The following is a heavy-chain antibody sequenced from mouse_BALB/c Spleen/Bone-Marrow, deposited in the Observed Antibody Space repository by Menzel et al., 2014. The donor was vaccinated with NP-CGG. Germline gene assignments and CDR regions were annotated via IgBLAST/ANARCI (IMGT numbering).Heavy chain of an antibody. CDR1: GYTFTSYW. Sequence: VQLQQSGAELVKPGASVKLSCKTSGYTFTSYWIQWVKQRPGQGLGWIGEIFPGTGTTYYNEKFKGKATLTIGTSSSTAYMQLSSLTSEDSAVYFCASRDSSGYVPDYWGQGTTLTVSS. D-gene: IGHD3-2*01. V-gene: IGHV1S132*01. CDR2: IFPGTGTT. J-gene: IGHJ2*01. CDR3: ASRDSSGYVPDY.